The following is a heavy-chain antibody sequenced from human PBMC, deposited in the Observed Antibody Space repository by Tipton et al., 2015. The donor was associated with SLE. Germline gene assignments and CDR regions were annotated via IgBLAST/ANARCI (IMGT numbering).Heavy chain of an antibody. Sequence: TLSLTCTVSDGSIISSSYYWGWIRQPPGKGLEWIGSFYYSGSNYYNPSLKSRVTISVDTSKNQFSLKLSSVTAADTAVYYCAREYEVWASFDYWGQGTLVTVSS. D-gene: IGHD3-16*01. CDR2: FYYSGSN. CDR3: AREYEVWASFDY. V-gene: IGHV4-39*07. J-gene: IGHJ4*02. CDR1: DGSIISSSYY.